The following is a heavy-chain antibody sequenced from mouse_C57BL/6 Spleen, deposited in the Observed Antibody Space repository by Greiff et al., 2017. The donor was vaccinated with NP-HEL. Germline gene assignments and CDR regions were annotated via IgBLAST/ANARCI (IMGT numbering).Heavy chain of an antibody. J-gene: IGHJ3*01. CDR1: GFNIKDYY. V-gene: IGHV14-2*01. CDR2: IDPETGET. D-gene: IGHD3-3*01. Sequence: EVQLQQSGAELVKPGASVKLSCTASGFNIKDYYMHWVKQRTEQGLEWIGRIDPETGETKYAPKFQGKATITADTSSITAYLQLSSLTSEYTAVDYCARTGTGADWGEGTLVTVSA. CDR3: ARTGTGAD.